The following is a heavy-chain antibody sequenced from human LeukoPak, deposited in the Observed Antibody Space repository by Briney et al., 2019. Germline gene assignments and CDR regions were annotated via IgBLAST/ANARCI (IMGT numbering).Heavy chain of an antibody. CDR2: IYYSGRT. CDR3: ARGRWLPNAFDI. CDR1: GDSINSYY. Sequence: SETLSLTCTVSGDSINSYYWNWIRQPPGKGLEWIAYIYYSGRTDYNPSLKSRVTISVDTSKHQFSMKLKSVTAADTAVYFCARGRWLPNAFDIWGQGTMVTVSS. V-gene: IGHV4-59*01. J-gene: IGHJ3*02. D-gene: IGHD5-24*01.